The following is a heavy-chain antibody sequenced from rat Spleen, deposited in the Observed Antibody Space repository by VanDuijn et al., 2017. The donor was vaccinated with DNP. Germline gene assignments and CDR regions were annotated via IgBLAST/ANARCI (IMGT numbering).Heavy chain of an antibody. Sequence: EVKLVESGGGLVQPGGSMKLSCTASGFSFSNYYMAWVRQAPTRGLEWVATISSDGGRTFHRDSVKGRFTISRDNAKSTLYLQMDSRRSEDTATYYCARHAEYTTDYYYFDYWGQGVMVTVSS. V-gene: IGHV5-25*01. CDR3: ARHAEYTTDYYYFDY. D-gene: IGHD1-6*01. CDR1: GFSFSNYY. CDR2: ISSDGGRT. J-gene: IGHJ2*01.